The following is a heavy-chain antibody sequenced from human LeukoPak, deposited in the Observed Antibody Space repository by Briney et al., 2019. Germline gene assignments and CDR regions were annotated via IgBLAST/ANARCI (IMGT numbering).Heavy chain of an antibody. Sequence: GASVKVSCKASGYTFTSNYMHWVRRAPGQGLEWMGVIAPRSGTTSYAQKFQGRVTMTRDTSTSTLYMELSSLTSEDTAVYYCARASGSSAVPFDYWGQGTLVTVSS. D-gene: IGHD3-10*01. J-gene: IGHJ4*02. CDR2: IAPRSGTT. CDR1: GYTFTSNY. CDR3: ARASGSSAVPFDY. V-gene: IGHV1-46*01.